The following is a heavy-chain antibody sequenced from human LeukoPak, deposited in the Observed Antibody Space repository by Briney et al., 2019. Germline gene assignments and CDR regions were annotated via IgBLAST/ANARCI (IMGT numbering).Heavy chain of an antibody. V-gene: IGHV3-74*01. CDR2: INSHGSSA. CDR3: ALLVAATIDY. Sequence: GGSLRLSCAASGFTFSSYAMSWVRQAPGEGPVWVSRINSHGSSADYADFVKGRFTISRDNAKNTLSLQMNSLRAEDTAVYYCALLVAATIDYWGQGTLVSVSS. D-gene: IGHD2-15*01. CDR1: GFTFSSYA. J-gene: IGHJ4*02.